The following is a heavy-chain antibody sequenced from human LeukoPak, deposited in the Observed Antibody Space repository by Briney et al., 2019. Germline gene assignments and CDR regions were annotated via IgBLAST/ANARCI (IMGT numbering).Heavy chain of an antibody. CDR3: ARRGRRVVAATAYTFDY. V-gene: IGHV4-4*02. CDR2: IYHSGST. D-gene: IGHD2-15*01. Sequence: SGTLSLTCAVSGGSISSSNWWSWVRQPPGKGLEWIGEIYHSGSTNYNPSLKSRVTISVDKSKNQFSLKLSSVTAADTAVYYCARRGRRVVAATAYTFDYWGQGTLVTVSS. J-gene: IGHJ4*02. CDR1: GGSISSSNW.